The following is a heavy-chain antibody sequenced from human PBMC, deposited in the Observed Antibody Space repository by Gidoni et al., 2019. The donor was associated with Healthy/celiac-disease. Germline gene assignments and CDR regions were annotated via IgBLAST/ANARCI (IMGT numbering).Heavy chain of an antibody. V-gene: IGHV3-30-3*01. CDR1: GFTFCSYA. CDR2: ISYDGSNK. CDR3: ARDGPYGSGSYPDY. Sequence: QVQLVESGGGVVQPGRSLRLSCAASGFTFCSYAMHWVRQAQGKGLEWVAVISYDGSNKYYADSVKGRFTISRDNSKNTLYLQMNSLRAEDTAVYYCARDGPYGSGSYPDYWGQGTLVTVSS. J-gene: IGHJ4*02. D-gene: IGHD3-10*01.